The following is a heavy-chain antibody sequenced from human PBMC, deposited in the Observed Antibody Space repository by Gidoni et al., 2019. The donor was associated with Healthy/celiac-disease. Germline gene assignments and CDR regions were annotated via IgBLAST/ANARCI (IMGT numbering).Heavy chain of an antibody. D-gene: IGHD3-3*01. CDR1: GGSFSGYY. CDR2: INHSGST. J-gene: IGHJ5*02. Sequence: QVQLQQWGAGLLKPSETLSLTCAVYGGSFSGYYWSWIRQPPGKGLEWIGEINHSGSTNYNPSLKSRVTISVDTSKNQFSLKLSSVTAADTAVYYCARGVRFLEWLPFPTFDPWGQGTLVTVSS. CDR3: ARGVRFLEWLPFPTFDP. V-gene: IGHV4-34*01.